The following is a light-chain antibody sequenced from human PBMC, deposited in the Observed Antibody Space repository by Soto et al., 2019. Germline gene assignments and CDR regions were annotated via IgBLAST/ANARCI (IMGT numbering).Light chain of an antibody. Sequence: ATRSCRASQSVSSSYLAWYQQKPGQAPRLLIYGASSRATGIPDRFSGSGSGTDFTLTISRLEPEDFAVYYCQQDGRKPCTFAQGTNVEIK. CDR3: QQDGRKPCT. V-gene: IGKV3-20*01. J-gene: IGKJ1*01. CDR2: GAS. CDR1: QSVSSSY.